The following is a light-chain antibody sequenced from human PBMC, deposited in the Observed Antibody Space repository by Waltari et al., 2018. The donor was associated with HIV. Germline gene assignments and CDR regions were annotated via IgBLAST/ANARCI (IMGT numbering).Light chain of an antibody. CDR1: SSDVGSYTL. J-gene: IGLJ2*01. V-gene: IGLV2-23*02. CDR2: EVT. CDR3: CSYAGSNTYVV. Sequence: QSALTQPASVSGSPGQSITISCPGTSSDVGSYTLVSWYQQHPGKAPRLMIYEVTKRTSGVSKRFSGSKSGNTASLTICGLQAEDEADYYCCSYAGSNTYVVFGGGTKLTVL.